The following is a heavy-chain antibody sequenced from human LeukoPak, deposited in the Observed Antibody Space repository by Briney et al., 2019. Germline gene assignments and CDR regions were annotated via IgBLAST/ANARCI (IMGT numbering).Heavy chain of an antibody. CDR3: ARRGRDGYNQYHLDY. D-gene: IGHD5-24*01. J-gene: IGHJ4*02. V-gene: IGHV5-51*01. Sequence: GESLKISCEASGYNFTDYWIGWVRQMPGKGLEWMGIIYPGDSDTTYSPSFQGQVTMSADKSISTAYLQWSSLKASDTAIYYCARRGRDGYNQYHLDYWGQGTLVTVSS. CDR1: GYNFTDYW. CDR2: IYPGDSDT.